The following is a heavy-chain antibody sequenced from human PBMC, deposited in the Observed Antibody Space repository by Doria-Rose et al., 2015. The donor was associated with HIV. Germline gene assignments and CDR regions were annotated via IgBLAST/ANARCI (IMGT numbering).Heavy chain of an antibody. CDR1: GVSLSSPGMG. Sequence: QVTLKESGPVLVKPTETLTLTCTVSGVSLSSPGMGVSWIRQPPGKALEWLANIFSDDERFYKTSLKSRLTISRGTSKSQAVLTMTDMDPVDTATYYCARIKSSRWYHKYYFDFRGQGTLVIVSA. V-gene: IGHV2-26*01. CDR2: IFSDDER. J-gene: IGHJ4*02. D-gene: IGHD6-13*01. CDR3: ARIKSSRWYHKYYFDF.